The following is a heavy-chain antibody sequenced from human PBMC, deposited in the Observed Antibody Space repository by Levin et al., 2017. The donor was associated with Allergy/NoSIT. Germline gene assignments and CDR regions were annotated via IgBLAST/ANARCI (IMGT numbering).Heavy chain of an antibody. CDR2: INHSGST. J-gene: IGHJ4*02. CDR3: ARGSKHSSSWYGGPLDY. D-gene: IGHD6-13*01. V-gene: IGHV4-34*01. Sequence: SQTLSLTCAVYGGSFSGYYWSWIRQPPGKGLEWIGEINHSGSTNYNPSLKSRVTISVDTSKNQFSLKLSSVTAADTAVYYCARGSKHSSSWYGGPLDYWGQGTLVTVSS. CDR1: GGSFSGYY.